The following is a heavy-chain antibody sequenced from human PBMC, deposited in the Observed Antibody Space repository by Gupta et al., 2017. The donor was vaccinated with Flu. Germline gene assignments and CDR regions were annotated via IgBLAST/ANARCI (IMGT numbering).Heavy chain of an antibody. V-gene: IGHV3-30*18. J-gene: IGHJ6*02. Sequence: QVQLVEPGGGVVQPGLSLRLSCAASGFTFSSLGMHWVRQAPGKGLEWVAVISYDGDIKFYADSVKGRFTISKDNSNNMLYLQMNSLRGEDRAVYYWAKKVGLTVTTYGMDVWGQGTTVTVSS. CDR2: ISYDGDIK. CDR1: GFTFSSLG. CDR3: AKKVGLTVTTYGMDV. D-gene: IGHD4-11*01.